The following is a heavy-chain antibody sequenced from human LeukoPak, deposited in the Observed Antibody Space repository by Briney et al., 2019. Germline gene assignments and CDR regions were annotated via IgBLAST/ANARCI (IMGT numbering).Heavy chain of an antibody. D-gene: IGHD5-18*01. J-gene: IGHJ6*03. Sequence: GASVKVSCKASGYTFTGYYMHWVRQAPGQGLEWMGWINPNSGGTNYAQKFQGRVTLTRDTSISTAYMELSRLRSDDTAVYYCARGVDTAMIPYYYYFMDVWAKGTTVTVSS. V-gene: IGHV1-2*02. CDR2: INPNSGGT. CDR3: ARGVDTAMIPYYYYFMDV. CDR1: GYTFTGYY.